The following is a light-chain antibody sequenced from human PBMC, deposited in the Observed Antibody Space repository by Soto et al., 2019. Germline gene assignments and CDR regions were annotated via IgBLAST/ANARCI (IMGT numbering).Light chain of an antibody. V-gene: IGKV3-15*01. CDR3: QQYNNWSYT. Sequence: EIVMTQSPATLSVSPGERATLSCRASQSVSSNLDWYQQKPGQAPRLLIYCASTRATGIPARFSGSGSGTEFTLTISSLQSEDFAVYYCQQYNNWSYTFGQGTKLEIK. CDR2: CAS. CDR1: QSVSSN. J-gene: IGKJ2*01.